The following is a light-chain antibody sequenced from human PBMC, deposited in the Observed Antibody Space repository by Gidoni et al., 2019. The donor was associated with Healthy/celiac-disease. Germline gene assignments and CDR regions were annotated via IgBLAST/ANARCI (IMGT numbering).Light chain of an antibody. CDR1: SSNIRSNY. V-gene: IGLV1-47*01. CDR3: AAWDDSLSGVV. Sequence: QSVLPQPPSASGTPGQRVTISCSGSSSNIRSNYVYWYQQLPGTAPKLLIYRNNQRPSGVPDRFSGSKSGTSASLAISGLRSEDEADYYCAAWDDSLSGVVFGGGTKLTVL. CDR2: RNN. J-gene: IGLJ2*01.